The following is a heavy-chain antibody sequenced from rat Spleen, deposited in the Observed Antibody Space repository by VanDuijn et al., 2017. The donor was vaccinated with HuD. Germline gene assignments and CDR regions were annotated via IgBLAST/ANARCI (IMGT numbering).Heavy chain of an antibody. J-gene: IGHJ1*01. CDR2: ITYDGSST. CDR3: VRQGYLRDWYFDF. D-gene: IGHD2-7*01. Sequence: EVQLVESDGGLVQPGRSLKLSCVASGFTFSDFYMAWVRQAPTKGLEWVASITYDGSSTYYRDSVKGRFTISRDNAKSTLYLEMDSLRSEDTATYYCVRQGYLRDWYFDFWGPGTMVTVSS. CDR1: GFTFSDFY. V-gene: IGHV5-29*01.